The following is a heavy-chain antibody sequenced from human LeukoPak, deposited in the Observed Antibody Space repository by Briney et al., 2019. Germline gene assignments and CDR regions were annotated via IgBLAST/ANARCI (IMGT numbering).Heavy chain of an antibody. Sequence: SETLSLTCTVSGGSISSGGYSWSWIRQHPGKGLEWIGYIYYSGSTYYNPSLKSRVTISVDTSKNQFSLKLSPVTAADTAVYYCARVPYYYGSGSYNYWGQGTLVTVSS. CDR1: GGSISSGGYS. J-gene: IGHJ4*02. CDR3: ARVPYYYGSGSYNY. D-gene: IGHD3-10*01. V-gene: IGHV4-31*03. CDR2: IYYSGST.